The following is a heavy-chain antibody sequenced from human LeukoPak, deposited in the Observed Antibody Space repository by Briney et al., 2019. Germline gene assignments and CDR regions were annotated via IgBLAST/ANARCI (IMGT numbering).Heavy chain of an antibody. Sequence: PGRSLRLSCAVSGFTFSSYSMKWVRQAPGKGLEWVSYISSSSSTIYYADSVKGRFTISRDNAKNSLYLQMNSLRDEDTAVYYCARDSIPAAGRDFDYWGQGTLVTVSS. J-gene: IGHJ4*02. D-gene: IGHD6-13*01. V-gene: IGHV3-48*02. CDR2: ISSSSSTI. CDR1: GFTFSSYS. CDR3: ARDSIPAAGRDFDY.